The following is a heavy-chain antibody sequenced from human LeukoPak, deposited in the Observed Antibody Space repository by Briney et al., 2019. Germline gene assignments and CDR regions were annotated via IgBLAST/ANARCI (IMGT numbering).Heavy chain of an antibody. CDR3: ARGAAILMNYFDY. Sequence: PGESLRLSCVASGFTFSTYAMHWVRQAPGKGLEWVSGISDTGGSTYYADSVKGRFTISRDKSKNTLYLQMNNLRAEDTAVYYCARGAAILMNYFDYWGQGTLVTVSS. CDR2: ISDTGGST. CDR1: GFTFSTYA. D-gene: IGHD2-2*01. V-gene: IGHV3-23*01. J-gene: IGHJ4*02.